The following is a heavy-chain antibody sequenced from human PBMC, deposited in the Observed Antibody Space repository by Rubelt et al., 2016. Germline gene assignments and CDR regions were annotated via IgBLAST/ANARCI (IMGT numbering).Heavy chain of an antibody. D-gene: IGHD2-15*01. CDR2: IYYTGST. Sequence: QVQLQESGPGLVKPSETLSLTCTVSGGPISSYYWSWVRQPPGKRLEWIGYIYYTGSTNYNPSLKIRVTISVDTSKKQFSLKLRSATAADTAVYYCARGQGYCSGGSCYDYYSGMDVWGQGTTVTVSS. J-gene: IGHJ6*02. CDR1: GGPISSYY. CDR3: ARGQGYCSGGSCYDYYSGMDV. V-gene: IGHV4-59*01.